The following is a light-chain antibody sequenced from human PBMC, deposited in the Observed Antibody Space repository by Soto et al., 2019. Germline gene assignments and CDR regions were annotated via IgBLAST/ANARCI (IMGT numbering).Light chain of an antibody. CDR2: GNS. Sequence: QSVLTQPPSVSGAPGQRVTISCTGSSSNIGARYDVHWFQQLPDTAPKLLIYGNSTRPSGVPDRFSGSKSGTSASLAITGLQAEDEADYYCQSYDSSLSGYVFGTGTKVTVL. CDR1: SSNIGARYD. V-gene: IGLV1-40*01. CDR3: QSYDSSLSGYV. J-gene: IGLJ1*01.